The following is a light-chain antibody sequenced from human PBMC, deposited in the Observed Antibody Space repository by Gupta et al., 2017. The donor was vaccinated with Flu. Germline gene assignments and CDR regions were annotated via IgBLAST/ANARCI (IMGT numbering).Light chain of an antibody. CDR1: SSNFGVDYD. J-gene: IGLJ3*02. Sequence: QSVLTQPPSVSGAPGPRVTISCTGSSSNFGVDYDVHWYQQLPGTTPKLLIYDNNNRPSGAPDRFSASKSGTSASLAITGLQAEDEAIYYCQSYDTGLRGSVFGGGTKLTVL. CDR2: DNN. CDR3: QSYDTGLRGSV. V-gene: IGLV1-40*01.